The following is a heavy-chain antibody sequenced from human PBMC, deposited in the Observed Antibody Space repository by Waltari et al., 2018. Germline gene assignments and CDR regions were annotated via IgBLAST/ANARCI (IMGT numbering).Heavy chain of an antibody. J-gene: IGHJ4*02. CDR1: GGSITAYF. D-gene: IGHD3-10*01. CDR2: IHHSGNT. CDR3: ARWDSPGRYFGD. V-gene: IGHV4-59*08. Sequence: QVQLQESGPGLVKPSETLSLTCSVSGGSITAYFWNWIRQPPGKGLEWIGYIHHSGNTKCNPSLKSRLTMSADTSKSQFSLRFTSVTAPDTAVYFCARWDSPGRYFGDWGQGAPVTVSS.